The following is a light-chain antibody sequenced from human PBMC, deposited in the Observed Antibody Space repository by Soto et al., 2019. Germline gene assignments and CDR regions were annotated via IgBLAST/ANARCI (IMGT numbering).Light chain of an antibody. CDR3: NSYTSSSTRV. CDR1: SSDVGGYNY. J-gene: IGLJ2*01. V-gene: IGLV2-14*01. CDR2: EVN. Sequence: QSALTQPASVSGSPGQSITISCTGTSSDVGGYNYVSWYQQHPGKGPKLLIYEVNNRPSGVSNRFSGSKSGNTASLTISGLQDEDEADYYCNSYTSSSTRVFGGGTKLTVL.